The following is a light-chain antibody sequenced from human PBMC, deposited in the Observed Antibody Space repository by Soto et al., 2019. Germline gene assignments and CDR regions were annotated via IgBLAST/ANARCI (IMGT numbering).Light chain of an antibody. CDR2: AAS. V-gene: IGKV1-39*01. CDR3: QQTYATPPT. Sequence: DIQMTQSPSSLSASVGDRVTITCRTSQPISDYLNWYQQKPGKAPRLLIYAASTLQSGVPSRFTGSGYGTHFTLTIGSLQPDDFATYYCQQTYATPPTFGQGTKVDIK. J-gene: IGKJ1*01. CDR1: QPISDY.